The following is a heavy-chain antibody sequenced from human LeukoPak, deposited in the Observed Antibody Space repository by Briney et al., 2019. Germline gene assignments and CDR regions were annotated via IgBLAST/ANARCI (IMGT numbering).Heavy chain of an antibody. CDR1: GFTFSSYG. V-gene: IGHV3-33*06. D-gene: IGHD2-2*01. Sequence: GGSLRLSCAASGFTFSSYGMHWVRQAPGKGLEWVAVIWYDGSNKYYADSVKGRFTISRDNFKNTLYLQMNSLRAEDTAVYYCAKDRMGCSSTSCYRSSLDYWGQGTLVTVSS. CDR2: IWYDGSNK. CDR3: AKDRMGCSSTSCYRSSLDY. J-gene: IGHJ4*02.